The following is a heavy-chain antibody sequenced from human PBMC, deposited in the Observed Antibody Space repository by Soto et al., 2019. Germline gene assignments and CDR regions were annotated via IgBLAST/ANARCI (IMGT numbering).Heavy chain of an antibody. Sequence: GGSLRLSCAASGFTFSSYSMNWVRQAPGKGLEWVSSISSSSSYIYYADSVKGRFTISRDNAKNSLYLQMNSLRAEDTAVYYCARGIAAAGTGVWGKGTTVTVSS. D-gene: IGHD6-13*01. CDR2: ISSSSSYI. CDR3: ARGIAAAGTGV. J-gene: IGHJ6*04. CDR1: GFTFSSYS. V-gene: IGHV3-21*01.